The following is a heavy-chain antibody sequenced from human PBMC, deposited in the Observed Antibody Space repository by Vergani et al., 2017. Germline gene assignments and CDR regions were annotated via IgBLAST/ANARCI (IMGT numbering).Heavy chain of an antibody. Sequence: EVQLVESGGGLVQPGGSLRLSCAASGFNFSSYEMNWVRQAPGKGLEWVSYISSSGSTIYYADSVKGRFTISRDNAKNTLYLQMNSLRAEDTATYYCTRAGSGSYTSFDYWGHGTLVTVSS. J-gene: IGHJ4*01. CDR3: TRAGSGSYTSFDY. CDR2: ISSSGSTI. V-gene: IGHV3-48*03. CDR1: GFNFSSYE. D-gene: IGHD3-10*01.